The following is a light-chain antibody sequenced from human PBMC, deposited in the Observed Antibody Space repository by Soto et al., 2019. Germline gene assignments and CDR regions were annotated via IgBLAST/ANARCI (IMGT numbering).Light chain of an antibody. V-gene: IGKV3-11*01. CDR3: QQSRDWPLT. CDR2: DAS. CDR1: QSVSNY. J-gene: IGKJ4*01. Sequence: EIVLTQSPATLSLSPGERATVSCRASQSVSNYSAWYQQKPGQAPRLLMYDASNRATGIPARFSGSGSGTDFTLTITSLEPEDFAVYYCQQSRDWPLTFGGGTKVEIK.